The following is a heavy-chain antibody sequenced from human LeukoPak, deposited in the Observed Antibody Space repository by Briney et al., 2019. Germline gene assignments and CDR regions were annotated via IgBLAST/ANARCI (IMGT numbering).Heavy chain of an antibody. Sequence: WESLKISCQGSGYSLTNYWIGWVRQMPGEGLEVVGIIYPGDSDTRYSPSFQCQVATSADKSISTAYLQWSSLKASDTAMYYCARRLYCSSTSCYDFDYWGQGTLVTVSS. CDR1: GYSLTNYW. J-gene: IGHJ4*02. CDR3: ARRLYCSSTSCYDFDY. CDR2: IYPGDSDT. V-gene: IGHV5-51*01. D-gene: IGHD2-2*01.